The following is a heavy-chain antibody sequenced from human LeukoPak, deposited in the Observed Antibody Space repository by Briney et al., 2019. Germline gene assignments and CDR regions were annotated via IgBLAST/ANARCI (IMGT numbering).Heavy chain of an antibody. CDR2: IYYSGST. CDR1: GGSISSSSYY. CDR3: ARFIEYSSSSSAFDI. D-gene: IGHD6-6*01. Sequence: SETLSLTCTVSGGSISSSSYYWGWIRQPPGKGLEWIGSIYYSGSTYYNPSLKSRVTISVDTSKNQFSLKLSSVTAADTAVYYCARFIEYSSSSSAFDIWGQGTMVTVSS. J-gene: IGHJ3*02. V-gene: IGHV4-39*01.